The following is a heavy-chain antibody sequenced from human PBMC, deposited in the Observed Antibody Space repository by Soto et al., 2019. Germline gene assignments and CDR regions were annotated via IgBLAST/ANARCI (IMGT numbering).Heavy chain of an antibody. D-gene: IGHD5-12*01. CDR2: MNPNTGNS. V-gene: IGHV1-8*01. CDR1: GYTFTSYD. J-gene: IGHJ4*02. CDR3: ARLYTGYEAFDY. Sequence: ASVKVSCKASGYTFTSYDIYWVRQATGQGLEWMGWMNPNTGNSGYAQKFQGRVTVTSDTSINTVHMELSSLRSEDTAVYYCARLYTGYEAFDYWGQGTLVTVSS.